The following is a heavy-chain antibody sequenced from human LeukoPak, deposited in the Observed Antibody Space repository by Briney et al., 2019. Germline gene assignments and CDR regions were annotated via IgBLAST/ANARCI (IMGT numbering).Heavy chain of an antibody. CDR2: INPKSGGT. V-gene: IGHV1-2*02. D-gene: IGHD2-21*02. J-gene: IGHJ5*02. CDR1: GYTITDYY. Sequence: ASVKVSCKASGYTITDYYMHWVRQAPGQGLEWMGWINPKSGGTNYAQKFQGRVTMTRDTSISTAYMELSRLRSDDTAVYYCAIMSTAIDHWGQGTLVTVSS. CDR3: AIMSTAIDH.